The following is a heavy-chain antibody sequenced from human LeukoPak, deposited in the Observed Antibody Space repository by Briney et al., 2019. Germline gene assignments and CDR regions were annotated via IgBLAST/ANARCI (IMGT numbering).Heavy chain of an antibody. J-gene: IGHJ6*02. Sequence: ASVKVSCKASGYTFTGYYMHWVRQAPGQGLEWMGWINPNSGGTNYAQKFQGRVTMTRDTSISTAYMELSRLRSDDTAVYYCARATYYDILTGYSYYGVDVWGQGTTVTVSS. CDR1: GYTFTGYY. D-gene: IGHD3-9*01. CDR3: ARATYYDILTGYSYYGVDV. V-gene: IGHV1-2*02. CDR2: INPNSGGT.